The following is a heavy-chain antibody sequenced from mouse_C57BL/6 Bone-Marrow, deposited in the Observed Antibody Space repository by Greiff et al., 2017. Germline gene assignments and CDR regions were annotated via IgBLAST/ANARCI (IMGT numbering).Heavy chain of an antibody. V-gene: IGHV5-9*01. Sequence: EVKLMESGGGLVKPGGSLKLSCAASGFTFSSYTMSWVRQTPEKRLEWVATISGGGGNTYYPDSVKGRFTISRDNAKNTLYLQMSSLRSEDTALYYCARGYYYGSSLYFDDWGQGTTLTVSS. CDR1: GFTFSSYT. CDR3: ARGYYYGSSLYFDD. J-gene: IGHJ2*01. CDR2: ISGGGGNT. D-gene: IGHD1-1*01.